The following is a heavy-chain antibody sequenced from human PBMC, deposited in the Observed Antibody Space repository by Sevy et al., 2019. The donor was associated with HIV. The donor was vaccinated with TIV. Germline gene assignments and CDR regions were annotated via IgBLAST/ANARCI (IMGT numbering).Heavy chain of an antibody. CDR1: GNNFNSYW. Sequence: QGESLKISCKGFGNNFNSYWIGWVRQMPGKGLELMGFIYPSDSDTRYSPPFQGQVTISADKSISTAYLQWSSLKASDTAIYYCARSGYSGYAFDYWGQGTLVTVSS. D-gene: IGHD5-12*01. J-gene: IGHJ4*02. V-gene: IGHV5-51*03. CDR2: IYPSDSDT. CDR3: ARSGYSGYAFDY.